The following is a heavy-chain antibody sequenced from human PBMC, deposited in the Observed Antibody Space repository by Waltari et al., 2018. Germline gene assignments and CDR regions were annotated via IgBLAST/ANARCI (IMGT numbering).Heavy chain of an antibody. D-gene: IGHD6-19*01. Sequence: QVQLVQSGAEVKKPGSSVKVSCKASGGTFSSYAISWVRQAPGQGLEWMGGIIPIFGTANYDQKFQGRVTITTDESTSTAYMELSSLRSEDTAVYYCARESSSGWPEDYYYGMDVWGQGTTVTVSS. J-gene: IGHJ6*02. CDR3: ARESSSGWPEDYYYGMDV. CDR1: GGTFSSYA. CDR2: IIPIFGTA. V-gene: IGHV1-69*05.